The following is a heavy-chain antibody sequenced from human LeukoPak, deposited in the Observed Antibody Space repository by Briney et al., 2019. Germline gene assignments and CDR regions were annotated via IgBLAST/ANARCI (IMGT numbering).Heavy chain of an antibody. Sequence: PSDTLSLTCAVYGGSFSGYYWSWIRQPPGQGLEWIGEINHSGSTNYNPSLYRRVTISVDTSNNRFAQKVRSVIAADPPVYYCGGSLRGWFDPWGQGTPVTVSS. V-gene: IGHV4-34*01. CDR3: GGSLRGWFDP. CDR1: GGSFSGYY. J-gene: IGHJ5*02. CDR2: INHSGST.